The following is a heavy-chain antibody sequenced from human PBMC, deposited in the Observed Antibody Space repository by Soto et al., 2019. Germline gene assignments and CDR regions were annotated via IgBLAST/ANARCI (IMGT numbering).Heavy chain of an antibody. J-gene: IGHJ4*02. D-gene: IGHD3-3*01. CDR3: ARTQGYDFWSGYYRNYFDY. Sequence: QVTLKESGPVLVKPTETLTLTCTVSAFSLSNARMGVSWIRQPPGKALEWLAHIFSNDEKSYSTSLKSRLTISKDTSKSQVVLTMTNMDPVDTATYYCARTQGYDFWSGYYRNYFDYWGQGTLVTVSS. CDR1: AFSLSNARMG. V-gene: IGHV2-26*01. CDR2: IFSNDEK.